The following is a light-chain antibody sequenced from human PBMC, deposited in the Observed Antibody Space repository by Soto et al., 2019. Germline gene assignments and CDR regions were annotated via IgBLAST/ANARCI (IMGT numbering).Light chain of an antibody. CDR2: EVS. Sequence: QSVLTQPPSASGSPGQSVTISCNGTSSDVGGYNYVSWYQQHPGKAPKLMIYEVSKRPSGVPDRFSGSKSGNTASLTVSGLQAEDEADYYCSSYAGSSDVFGTGTKLTVL. J-gene: IGLJ1*01. V-gene: IGLV2-8*01. CDR1: SSDVGGYNY. CDR3: SSYAGSSDV.